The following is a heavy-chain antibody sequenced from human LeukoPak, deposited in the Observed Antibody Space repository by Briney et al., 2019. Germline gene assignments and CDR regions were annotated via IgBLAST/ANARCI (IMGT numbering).Heavy chain of an antibody. Sequence: GGSLRLSCAASGFTFSSYGMSWVRQAPGKGLEWVSAISGSGGTTYYADSVKGRFTISGDNSKNILSLQMNSLRAEDTAVYYCARDPSGWYFVDYWGQGTLVTVSS. V-gene: IGHV3-23*01. CDR1: GFTFSSYG. CDR3: ARDPSGWYFVDY. J-gene: IGHJ4*02. D-gene: IGHD6-19*01. CDR2: ISGSGGTT.